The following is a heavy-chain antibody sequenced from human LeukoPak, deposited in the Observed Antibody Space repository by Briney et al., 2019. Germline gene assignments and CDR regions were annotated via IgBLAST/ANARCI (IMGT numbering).Heavy chain of an antibody. CDR3: AKGRIAAAGMDAFDI. Sequence: GRSLRLSCAASGFTFSSYGMHWVRQAPGKGLEWVAVISYDGSNKYYADSVKGRFTIPRDNSKNTLYLQMNSLRAEDTAVYYCAKGRIAAAGMDAFDIWGQGTMVTVSS. J-gene: IGHJ3*02. CDR2: ISYDGSNK. CDR1: GFTFSSYG. V-gene: IGHV3-30*18. D-gene: IGHD6-13*01.